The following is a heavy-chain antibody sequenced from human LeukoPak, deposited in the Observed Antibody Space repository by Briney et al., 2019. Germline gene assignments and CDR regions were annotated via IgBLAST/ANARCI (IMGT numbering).Heavy chain of an antibody. CDR1: GFTFSSYA. V-gene: IGHV3-30*04. D-gene: IGHD6-13*01. Sequence: QAGGSLRLSCAASGFTFSSYAMHWVRQAPGKGLEWVALIPYDGSNKYYADSVKGRFTVSRDNSKNTLYLQMNSLRAEDTAVYYCVRGAYSSSWLNSDYWGQGTLVTVSS. CDR3: VRGAYSSSWLNSDY. J-gene: IGHJ4*02. CDR2: IPYDGSNK.